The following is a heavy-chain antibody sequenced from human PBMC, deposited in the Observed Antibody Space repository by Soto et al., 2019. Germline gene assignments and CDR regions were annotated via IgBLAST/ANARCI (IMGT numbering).Heavy chain of an antibody. J-gene: IGHJ6*02. D-gene: IGHD6-13*01. CDR3: ARGRSIFYGMDV. CDR2: ISSSGTTI. Sequence: VQLVESGGGLVKPGGSLRLSCAASGFTFSDYYMNWIRQAPGKGLGGVSYISSSGTTIYYADSVKGRFTISRDNAKNSLFLQMNSLRGEDTAVYYCARGRSIFYGMDVWGQGTTVTVSS. CDR1: GFTFSDYY. V-gene: IGHV3-11*01.